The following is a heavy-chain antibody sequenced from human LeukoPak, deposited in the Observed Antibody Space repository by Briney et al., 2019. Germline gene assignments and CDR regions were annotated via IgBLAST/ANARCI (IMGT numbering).Heavy chain of an antibody. CDR1: GFTFSNYW. Sequence: GGSLRLSCAASGFTFSNYWMHWVRQAPGKGLEWVSAMSGSGGSQYYADSVKGRFTISRDNSKNTLYLQMSSLRAEDTAVYYCAKETYCSSTSCYSDNWFDPWGQGTLVTVSS. D-gene: IGHD2-2*01. J-gene: IGHJ5*02. CDR2: MSGSGGSQ. CDR3: AKETYCSSTSCYSDNWFDP. V-gene: IGHV3-23*01.